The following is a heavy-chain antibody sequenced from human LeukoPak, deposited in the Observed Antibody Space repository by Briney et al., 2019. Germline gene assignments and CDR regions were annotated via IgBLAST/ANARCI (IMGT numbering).Heavy chain of an antibody. CDR3: ARGYYDTSGFYLGY. V-gene: IGHV3-74*01. D-gene: IGHD3-22*01. CDR2: INSDGSST. Sequence: QPGGSLRLSCAASGFTFSSYWMHWVRHAPGKGLVRVSRINSDGSSTSYADSVKGRFTISRDNAKNTLYLQMNSLRAEDTAVYYCARGYYDTSGFYLGYWGQGTLVTVSS. CDR1: GFTFSSYW. J-gene: IGHJ4*02.